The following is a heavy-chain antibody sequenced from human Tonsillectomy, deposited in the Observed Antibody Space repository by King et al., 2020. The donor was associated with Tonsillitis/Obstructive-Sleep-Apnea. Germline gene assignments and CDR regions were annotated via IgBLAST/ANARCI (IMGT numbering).Heavy chain of an antibody. CDR1: GGSFSGYY. V-gene: IGHV4-34*01. CDR2: INHSGST. D-gene: IGHD3-3*01. CDR3: ARGRDDFWPDY. J-gene: IGHJ4*02. Sequence: VQLQQWGAGLLKPSETLSLTCAVYGGSFSGYYWSWIRQPPGKGLEWIGEINHSGSTNYNPSLKSRVTISVDTSKNQFSLKLSSVTAADTAVYYCARGRDDFWPDYWGQGTLVTVSS.